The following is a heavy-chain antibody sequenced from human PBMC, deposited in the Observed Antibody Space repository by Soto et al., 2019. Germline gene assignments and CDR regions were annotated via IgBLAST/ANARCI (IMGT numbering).Heavy chain of an antibody. Sequence: LSLTCAVSGGSMSSGNSYWTWIRQPPGKGLEWIGNIYYRGSTYYNPSLKSRLTISVDTSKNQFSLRLSSVTAADTAVYYCARDSGVATPYPGADYYLYYGLDVWGQGTTVTVSS. CDR3: ARDSGVATPYPGADYYLYYGLDV. CDR2: IYYRGST. D-gene: IGHD1-26*01. J-gene: IGHJ6*02. V-gene: IGHV4-30-4*01. CDR1: GGSMSSGNSY.